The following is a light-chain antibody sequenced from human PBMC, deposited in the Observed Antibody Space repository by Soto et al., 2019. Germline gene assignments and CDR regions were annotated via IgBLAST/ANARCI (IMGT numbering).Light chain of an antibody. Sequence: EILLTQSPATLSLAPGVRATLSCRASQSVSSDLAWYQQRPGQAPRLLIYDASNRDTGSPARFSGSGSGTDFTLTISSRAPEDFADYYCQEGSNWPFNFCPGTKVDIK. CDR1: QSVSSD. CDR3: QEGSNWPFN. CDR2: DAS. V-gene: IGKV3-11*01. J-gene: IGKJ3*01.